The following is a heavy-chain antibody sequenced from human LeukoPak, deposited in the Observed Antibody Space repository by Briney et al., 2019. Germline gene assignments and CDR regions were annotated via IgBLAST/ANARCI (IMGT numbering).Heavy chain of an antibody. Sequence: GGCLRVSRADSRFTFNSYSMNWVRQAPGKGLEWVSSISSSSSYIYYADSLKGRFTISRDNAKNSLYLQMNSLRAEDTAVYYCARDSSSWDDAFDIWGQGTMVTVSS. D-gene: IGHD6-13*01. CDR3: ARDSSSWDDAFDI. CDR2: ISSSSSYI. J-gene: IGHJ3*02. CDR1: RFTFNSYS. V-gene: IGHV3-21*01.